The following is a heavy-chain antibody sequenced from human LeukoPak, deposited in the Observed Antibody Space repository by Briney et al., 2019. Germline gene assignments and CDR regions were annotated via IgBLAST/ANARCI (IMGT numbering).Heavy chain of an antibody. CDR1: GFTFSSYG. J-gene: IGHJ4*02. CDR2: IRYDGSNK. CDR3: AKGRSDIVVVPAAGYFDY. V-gene: IGHV3-30*02. D-gene: IGHD2-2*01. Sequence: GGSLRLSCAASGFTFSSYGMHWVRQAPGKGLDWVAFIRYDGSNKYYADSVKGRFTISRDNSKNTLYLQMNSLRAEDTAVYYCAKGRSDIVVVPAAGYFDYWGQGTLVTVSS.